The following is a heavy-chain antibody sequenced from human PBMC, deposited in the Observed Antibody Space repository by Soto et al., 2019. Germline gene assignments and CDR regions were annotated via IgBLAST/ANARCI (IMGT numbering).Heavy chain of an antibody. CDR3: ARTHYGSGPDY. CDR1: GFTFSRDW. J-gene: IGHJ4*02. D-gene: IGHD3-10*01. CDR2: LNRDGSST. V-gene: IGHV3-74*01. Sequence: LSCIASGFTFSRDWMHWVRQAPGKGLVWVSHLNRDGSSTSYADSVKGRFTISRHNSKNTLYLQMNSLRAEDTAVYYCARTHYGSGPDYWGQGTLVTVSS.